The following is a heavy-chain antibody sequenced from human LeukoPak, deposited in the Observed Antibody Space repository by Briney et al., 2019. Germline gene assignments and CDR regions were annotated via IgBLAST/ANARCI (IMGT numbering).Heavy chain of an antibody. CDR2: IIPIFGIA. Sequence: SVKVSCKASGGTFSSYAISWVRQAPGQGLEWMGRIIPIFGIANYAQKFQGRVTITADKSTSTAYMELSSLRSGDTAVYYCARLPVAAAGTDYYGMDVWGQGTTVTVSS. D-gene: IGHD6-13*01. J-gene: IGHJ6*02. CDR3: ARLPVAAAGTDYYGMDV. CDR1: GGTFSSYA. V-gene: IGHV1-69*04.